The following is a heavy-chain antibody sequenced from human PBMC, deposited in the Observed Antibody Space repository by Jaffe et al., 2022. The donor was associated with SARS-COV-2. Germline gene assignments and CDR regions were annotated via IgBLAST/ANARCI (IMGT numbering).Heavy chain of an antibody. V-gene: IGHV3-23*01. Sequence: EVQLLESGGGLVQPGGSLRLSCAASGFTFSSYAMSWVRQAPGKGLEWVSAISGSGGSTYYADSVKGRFTISRDNSKNTLYLQMNSLRAEDTAVYYCAKDHSSSWYVFYYFDYWGQGTLVTVSS. CDR3: AKDHSSSWYVFYYFDY. CDR2: ISGSGGST. CDR1: GFTFSSYA. J-gene: IGHJ4*02. D-gene: IGHD6-13*01.